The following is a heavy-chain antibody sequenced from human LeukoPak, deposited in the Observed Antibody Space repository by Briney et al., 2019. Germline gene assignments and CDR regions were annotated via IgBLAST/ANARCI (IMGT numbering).Heavy chain of an antibody. CDR1: GFTFSSYA. CDR3: AKVLYGGWLDY. D-gene: IGHD6-19*01. J-gene: IGHJ4*02. V-gene: IGHV3-30*18. CDR2: ISYDGSNK. Sequence: HAGGSLRLSCAASGFTFSSYAMHWVRQAPGKGLEWVAVISYDGSNKYYVDSVKGRFTISRDNSKNTLYLQMNSLRAEDTAVYYCAKVLYGGWLDYWGQGTLVTVSS.